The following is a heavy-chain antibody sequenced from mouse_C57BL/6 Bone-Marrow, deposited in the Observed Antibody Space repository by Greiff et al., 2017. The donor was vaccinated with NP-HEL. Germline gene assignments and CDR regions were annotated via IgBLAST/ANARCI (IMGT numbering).Heavy chain of an antibody. Sequence: VQLQQSGPELVKPGASVKISCKASGYTFTDYYMNWVKQSHGKSLEWIGDINPNNGGTSYNQKFKGKATLTVDKSSSTAYMELRSLTSEDSAVYYCASQDYDYFFYAMDYWGQGTSVTVSS. CDR2: INPNNGGT. D-gene: IGHD2-4*01. CDR1: GYTFTDYY. J-gene: IGHJ4*01. V-gene: IGHV1-26*01. CDR3: ASQDYDYFFYAMDY.